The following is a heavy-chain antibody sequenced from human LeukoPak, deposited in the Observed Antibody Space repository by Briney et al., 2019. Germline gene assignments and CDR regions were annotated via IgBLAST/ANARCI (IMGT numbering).Heavy chain of an antibody. J-gene: IGHJ4*02. CDR2: ISAYNGNT. CDR1: GYTFTSYG. CDR3: ARAPMIDFWSGYLTPLGDY. V-gene: IGHV1-18*01. Sequence: ASVKVSCKASGYTFTSYGISWVRQAPGQGLEWMGWISAYNGNTNYAQKLQGRVTLTTDTSTSTAYMELRSLRSDDTAVYYCARAPMIDFWSGYLTPLGDYWGQGTLVTVSS. D-gene: IGHD3-3*01.